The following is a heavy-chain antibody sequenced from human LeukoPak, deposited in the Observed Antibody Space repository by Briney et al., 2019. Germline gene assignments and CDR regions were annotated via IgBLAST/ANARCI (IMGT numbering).Heavy chain of an antibody. V-gene: IGHV4-30-2*01. J-gene: IGHJ2*01. CDR1: GGSISSGGYS. D-gene: IGHD5-12*01. Sequence: SETLSLTCAVSGGSISSGGYSWSWIRQPPGKGLEWIGYIYHSGSTYYIPSLKSRVTISVDRSKNQFSLKLSSVTAADTAVYYCARVVVATIKPLVGYFDLWGRGTLVTVSS. CDR3: ARVVVATIKPLVGYFDL. CDR2: IYHSGST.